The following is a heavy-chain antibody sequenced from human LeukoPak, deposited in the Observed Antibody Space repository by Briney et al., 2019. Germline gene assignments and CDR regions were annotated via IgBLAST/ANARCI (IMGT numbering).Heavy chain of an antibody. D-gene: IGHD3-16*02. CDR2: ISAYNGNT. V-gene: IGHV1-18*01. Sequence: ASVKVSCKASGYTFTNYGISWVRQAPGQGLEWMGWISAYNGNTNYAQKLQGRVTMTTDTSTSTAYMELRSLRSDDTAVYYCAKDLGDDYVWGSYRPTLGAFDIWGQGTMVTVSS. CDR3: AKDLGDDYVWGSYRPTLGAFDI. CDR1: GYTFTNYG. J-gene: IGHJ3*02.